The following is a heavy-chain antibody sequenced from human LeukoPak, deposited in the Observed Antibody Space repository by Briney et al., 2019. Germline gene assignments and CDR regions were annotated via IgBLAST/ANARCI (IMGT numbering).Heavy chain of an antibody. J-gene: IGHJ5*02. D-gene: IGHD3-22*01. Sequence: GESLKICCKGSGYSFTSYWIGGVRQLREKGLEWMGIIYPGDSDTRYSPSFQGQVTISADKSISTAYLQWSSLKASDTAMYYCARQSDSSGYYYDWFDPWGQGTLVTVSS. CDR1: GYSFTSYW. V-gene: IGHV5-51*01. CDR3: ARQSDSSGYYYDWFDP. CDR2: IYPGDSDT.